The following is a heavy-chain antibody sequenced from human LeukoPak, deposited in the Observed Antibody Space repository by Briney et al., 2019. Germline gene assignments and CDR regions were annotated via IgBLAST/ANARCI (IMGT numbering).Heavy chain of an antibody. V-gene: IGHV3-66*01. Sequence: PGGSLRLSCAASGFTVSSNYMNWVRQAPGKGLEWVSVIYSGGSTYYADSVKGRFTISKDKSKNTLYLQINSLRAEDTAVYYCACGPDSISSAGTHYWGQGTLVTVSS. CDR1: GFTVSSNY. CDR3: ACGPDSISSAGTHY. D-gene: IGHD6-6*01. CDR2: IYSGGST. J-gene: IGHJ4*02.